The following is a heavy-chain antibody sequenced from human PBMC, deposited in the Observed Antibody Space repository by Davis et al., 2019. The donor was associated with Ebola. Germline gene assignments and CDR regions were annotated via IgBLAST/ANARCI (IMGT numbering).Heavy chain of an antibody. J-gene: IGHJ4*02. V-gene: IGHV3-33*01. CDR2: IWYDGTNE. CDR1: GFSFSNYG. Sequence: GESLKISCATSGFSFSNYGMHWVRQAPGKGLEWVAMIWYDGTNEFYADSVKGRFTVSRDKSKNTVYLEMNSLRVDDTAVYHCARDLIGRVEMTAVGFDYWGQGTPVTVSS. D-gene: IGHD5-24*01. CDR3: ARDLIGRVEMTAVGFDY.